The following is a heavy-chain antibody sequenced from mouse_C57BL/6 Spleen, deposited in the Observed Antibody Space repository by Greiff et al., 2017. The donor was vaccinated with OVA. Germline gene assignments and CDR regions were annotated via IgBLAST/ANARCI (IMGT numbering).Heavy chain of an antibody. Sequence: QVQLQQSGAELVRPGSSVKLSCKASGYTFTSYWMDWVKQRPGQGLEWIGNIYPSDSETHYNQKFKDKATLTVDKSSSTAYMQLSSLTSEDSAVYYCARRSGYWDRDFDVWGTGTTVTVSS. J-gene: IGHJ1*03. V-gene: IGHV1-61*01. CDR3: ARRSGYWDRDFDV. D-gene: IGHD4-1*01. CDR1: GYTFTSYW. CDR2: IYPSDSET.